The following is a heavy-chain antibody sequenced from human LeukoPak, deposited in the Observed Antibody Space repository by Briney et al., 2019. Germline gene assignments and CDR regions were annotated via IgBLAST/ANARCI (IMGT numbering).Heavy chain of an antibody. CDR2: IYCSVST. Sequence: SETLSLTCTVSGGSIGSKSYYWGWIRQPPGKGLEWIGTIYCSVSTYYNSSLKSRVTISVDTSKNQFSLKLSSVTAADTAVYYCLVDFWCAKHFDNWGQGTLVTVSS. V-gene: IGHV4-39*01. CDR3: LVDFWCAKHFDN. J-gene: IGHJ4*02. D-gene: IGHD3-3*01. CDR1: GGSIGSKSYY.